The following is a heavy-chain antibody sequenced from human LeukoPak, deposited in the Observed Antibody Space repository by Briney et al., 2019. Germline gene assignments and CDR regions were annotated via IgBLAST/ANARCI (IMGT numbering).Heavy chain of an antibody. CDR2: INAGNGNT. J-gene: IGHJ6*02. Sequence: GASVKVSCKASGYTFTSYAMHWVRQAPGQRLEWMGWINAGNGNTKYSQKFQGRVTITRDTSASTAYMELSSLRSEDTAVYYCARGLAYDILGPTPRGWYYYGMDVWGQGTTVTVSS. D-gene: IGHD3-9*01. CDR1: GYTFTSYA. CDR3: ARGLAYDILGPTPRGWYYYGMDV. V-gene: IGHV1-3*01.